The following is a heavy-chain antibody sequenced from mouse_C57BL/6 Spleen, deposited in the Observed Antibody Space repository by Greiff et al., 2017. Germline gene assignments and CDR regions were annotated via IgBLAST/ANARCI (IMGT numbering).Heavy chain of an antibody. CDR2: ISYDGSN. Sequence: EVKLMESGPGLVKPSQSLSLTCSATGYSITSGYYWNWIRQFPGNKLEWMGNISYDGSNNYNPSLKNPIAITRGASKNQFFRKLNSVTTEDTATYYWAREDTTKDYFDYWGQGTTLTVSS. V-gene: IGHV3-6*01. CDR3: AREDTTKDYFDY. J-gene: IGHJ2*01. CDR1: GYSITSGYY. D-gene: IGHD1-1*01.